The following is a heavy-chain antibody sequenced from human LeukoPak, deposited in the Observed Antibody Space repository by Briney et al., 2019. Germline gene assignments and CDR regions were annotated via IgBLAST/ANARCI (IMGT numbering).Heavy chain of an antibody. V-gene: IGHV3-7*01. D-gene: IGHD3-16*02. CDR3: ARAGSYVWGSYLDY. Sequence: PGGSLRLSCAASGFTFSSYWMSWVRQTPGKGLEWVPNIKQDGSEKYYVDSVKGRFTISRDNAKNSLYLQMNSLRAEDTAVYYCARAGSYVWGSYLDYWGQGTLVTVSS. J-gene: IGHJ4*02. CDR1: GFTFSSYW. CDR2: IKQDGSEK.